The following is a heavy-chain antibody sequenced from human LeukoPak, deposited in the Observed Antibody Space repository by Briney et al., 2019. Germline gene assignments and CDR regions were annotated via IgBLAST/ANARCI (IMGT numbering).Heavy chain of an antibody. CDR1: GFIFSSYA. CDR2: ISYDGSNK. Sequence: GGSLRLSCAASGFIFSSYAMHWVRQAPGKGLEWVAVISYDGSNKYYADSVKGRFTISRDNSKNTLYLQMNSLRVEDMALYYCVRSLDYWGQGTLVTVSS. J-gene: IGHJ4*02. CDR3: VRSLDY. V-gene: IGHV3-30*04.